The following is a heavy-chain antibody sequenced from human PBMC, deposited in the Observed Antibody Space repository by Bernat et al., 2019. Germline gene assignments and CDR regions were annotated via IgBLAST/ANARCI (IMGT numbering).Heavy chain of an antibody. CDR3: ARHVGVVVN. J-gene: IGHJ4*02. V-gene: IGHV4-59*08. D-gene: IGHD3-3*01. CDR2: IYYSGST. Sequence: QVQLQESGPGLVKPSETLSLTCTVSVGSISSYYWSWIRQPPGRGLEWIGYIYYSGSTNYNPSLKSRVTISVDTSKSQFAMKLGSVTTADTAVYYCARHVGVVVNWGQGTLVTVSS. CDR1: VGSISSYY.